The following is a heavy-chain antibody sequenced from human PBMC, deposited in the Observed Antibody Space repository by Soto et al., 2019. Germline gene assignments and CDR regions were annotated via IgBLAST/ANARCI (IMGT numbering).Heavy chain of an antibody. CDR3: ATARGGYCSRTSRSLSCLDL. Sequence: GGSLRLSCAASGFTFSSYAMSWVRQAPGKGLEWVSAISGSGGSTYYADSVKGRFTISRDNSKNTLYLQMNSLRAEDTAVYYCATARGGYCSRTSRSLSCLDLCGQATLV. V-gene: IGHV3-23*01. CDR2: ISGSGGST. D-gene: IGHD2-2*01. J-gene: IGHJ5*02. CDR1: GFTFSSYA.